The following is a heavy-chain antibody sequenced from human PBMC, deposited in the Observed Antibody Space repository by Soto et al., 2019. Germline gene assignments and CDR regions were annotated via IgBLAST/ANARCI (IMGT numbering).Heavy chain of an antibody. D-gene: IGHD7-27*01. CDR3: ARRVTGGGERFDP. CDR2: IYSSGNT. CDR1: GASVSSGDYY. Sequence: QVQLQVSGPGLVEPSQTLSLTCTVSGASVSSGDYYWTWIRQPPGKDLEWIGYIYSSGNTNYNPSLRSRVTMSKDTSKHQFSLNLSSVTAADTAVYYCARRVTGGGERFDPWGQGTLVTVSS. V-gene: IGHV4-30-4*01. J-gene: IGHJ5*02.